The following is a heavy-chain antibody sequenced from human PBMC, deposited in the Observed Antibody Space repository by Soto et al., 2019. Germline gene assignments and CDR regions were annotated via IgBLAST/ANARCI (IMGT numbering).Heavy chain of an antibody. Sequence: PSGTLSVTCAVYGGSFSSYYWSWIRQPPGKGLEWIGYIYYSGSTNYNPSLKSRVTISVDTSKNQFSLKLSSVTAANTAVYYCARSGNDFWSGYYVWGQGTLVTVSS. J-gene: IGHJ4*02. D-gene: IGHD3-3*01. CDR2: IYYSGST. V-gene: IGHV4-59*01. CDR1: GGSFSSYY. CDR3: ARSGNDFWSGYYV.